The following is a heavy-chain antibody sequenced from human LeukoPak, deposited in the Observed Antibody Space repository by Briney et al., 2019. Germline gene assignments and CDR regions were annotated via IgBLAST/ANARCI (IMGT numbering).Heavy chain of an antibody. CDR1: AFTVSRFG. J-gene: IGHJ4*02. Sequence: PGGSLSLAWAADAFTVSRFGVEWVSQAHGEWLGWVAVIRYDGSKKYYADSVKARFTISRDNPNNTLYLQMNSLRAEDTAVYYCAKGYGVVPAASGHWGQGTLVTVSS. CDR3: AKGYGVVPAASGH. CDR2: IRYDGSKK. D-gene: IGHD2-2*01. V-gene: IGHV3-30*02.